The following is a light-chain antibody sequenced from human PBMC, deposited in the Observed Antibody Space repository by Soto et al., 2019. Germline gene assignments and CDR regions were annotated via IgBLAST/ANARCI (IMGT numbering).Light chain of an antibody. CDR3: QHCFNYPHS. Sequence: IHMSASASSLSASVGHRVTVTCRASQSISSYLDWYQQTPGKAPKLLIHDASTLQSGVPSKFSGSGSGTDFTLTISSLQPEDFATYYCQHCFNYPHSFGHGTKVDIK. CDR2: DAS. J-gene: IGKJ1*01. V-gene: IGKV1D-13*01. CDR1: QSISSY.